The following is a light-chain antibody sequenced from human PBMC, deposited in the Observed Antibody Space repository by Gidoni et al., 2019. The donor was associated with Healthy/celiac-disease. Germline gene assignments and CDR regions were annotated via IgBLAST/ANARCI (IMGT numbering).Light chain of an antibody. CDR3: HQYSGEPWT. Sequence: DIQMIQSPSTLYASVGDTVTITCRASKTISIWLAWYQQKPGKAPKLLMYDASRLESGVPPRFSGSGSATEFTLTISSLEHDDLATYYCHQYSGEPWTFGQGTKVEI. J-gene: IGKJ1*01. CDR1: KTISIW. CDR2: DAS. V-gene: IGKV1-5*01.